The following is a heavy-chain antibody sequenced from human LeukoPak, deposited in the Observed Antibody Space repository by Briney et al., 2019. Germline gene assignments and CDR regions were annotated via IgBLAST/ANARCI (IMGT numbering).Heavy chain of an antibody. CDR1: GYTFTSYY. CDR2: INPSGGST. J-gene: IGHJ1*01. CDR3: ARGRTKAAAGSWNFQH. V-gene: IGHV1-46*01. Sequence: ASVKVSCKASGYTFTSYYMHWVRQAPGQGLEWMGIINPSGGSTSYAQKFQGRVTITRNTSISTAYMELSSLRSEDTAVYYCARGRTKAAAGSWNFQHWGQGTLVTVSS. D-gene: IGHD6-13*01.